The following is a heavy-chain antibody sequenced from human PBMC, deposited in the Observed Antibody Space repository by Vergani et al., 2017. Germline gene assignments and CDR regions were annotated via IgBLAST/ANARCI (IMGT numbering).Heavy chain of an antibody. CDR2: ISYDGSNK. V-gene: IGHV3-30-3*01. CDR1: GFTFSSYA. D-gene: IGHD6-13*01. CDR3: AKDARSWALGGHVDI. J-gene: IGHJ3*02. Sequence: QVQLVESGGGVVQPGRSLRLSCAASGFTFSSYAMHWVRQAPGKGLEWVAVISYDGSNKYYADSVKGRFTISRDNSKNTLYLQINSLRAEDTAVYYCAKDARSWALGGHVDIWGQGTMVTVSS.